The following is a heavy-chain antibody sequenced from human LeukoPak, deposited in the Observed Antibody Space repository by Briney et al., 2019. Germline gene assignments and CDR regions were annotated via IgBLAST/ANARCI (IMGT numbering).Heavy chain of an antibody. D-gene: IGHD3-9*01. CDR2: INHSGST. V-gene: IGHV4-34*01. CDR3: ARGRYYDILTGSAGWFDP. CDR1: GGSFSGYY. Sequence: SETLSLTCAVYGGSFSGYYWSWIRQPPGKGLEWIGEINHSGSTNYNPSLKSRVTISVDTSKNQFSLKLSSVTAADTAVYYCARGRYYDILTGSAGWFDPWGQGTLVTVSS. J-gene: IGHJ5*02.